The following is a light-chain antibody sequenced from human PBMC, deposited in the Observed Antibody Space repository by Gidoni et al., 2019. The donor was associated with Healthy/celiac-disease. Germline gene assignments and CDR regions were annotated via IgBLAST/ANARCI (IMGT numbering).Light chain of an antibody. Sequence: SSELTQAPAVSVALGQTVRITCQGDSLRSYYASWYQQKPGQAPVLVIYGKNNRPSGIPDRFSGSGSGNTASLTITGAQAEDEADYYCNSRDSSGNVVFGGGTKLTVL. V-gene: IGLV3-19*01. CDR1: SLRSYY. CDR3: NSRDSSGNVV. J-gene: IGLJ2*01. CDR2: GKN.